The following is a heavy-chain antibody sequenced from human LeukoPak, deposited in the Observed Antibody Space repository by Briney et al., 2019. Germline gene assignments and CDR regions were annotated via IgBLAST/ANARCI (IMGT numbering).Heavy chain of an antibody. CDR3: ARASLSSGYYYNY. J-gene: IGHJ4*02. Sequence: SETLSLTCTVSGGSISSGGYYWSWIRQHPGKGLEWIGYFYYSGSTYYNPSLKSRVTISVDTSKNQFSLKLSSVTAADTAVYYCARASLSSGYYYNYWGQGTLVTVSS. CDR2: FYYSGST. CDR1: GGSISSGGYY. V-gene: IGHV4-31*03. D-gene: IGHD3-22*01.